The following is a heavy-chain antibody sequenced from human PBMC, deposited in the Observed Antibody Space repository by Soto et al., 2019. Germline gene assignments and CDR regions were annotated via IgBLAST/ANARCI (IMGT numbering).Heavy chain of an antibody. D-gene: IGHD1-20*01. CDR1: GGSITSYC. Sequence: SETLSLTCTVSGGSITSYCWSWILQPPGKGLEWIGYVYYSGSKKYNPSIKSRVTISVDKSKSQYSLRMSSVTAADTAVYYCAGHNPKDKWKYDYWGQGTLVTVSS. V-gene: IGHV4-59*08. CDR2: VYYSGSK. CDR3: AGHNPKDKWKYDY. J-gene: IGHJ4*02.